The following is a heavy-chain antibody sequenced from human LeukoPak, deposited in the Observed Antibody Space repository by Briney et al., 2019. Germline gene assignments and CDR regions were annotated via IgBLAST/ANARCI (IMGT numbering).Heavy chain of an antibody. D-gene: IGHD1-1*01. J-gene: IGHJ4*02. CDR3: ARESGRVPDY. V-gene: IGHV4-34*01. CDR1: GGSFSGYY. Sequence: SSETLSLTCAVYGGSFSGYYWSWIRQPPGKGLEWIGEINHSGSTNYNPSLKSRVTISVDTSKNQFSLKLSSVTAADTAVYHCARESGRVPDYWGRGTLVTVSS. CDR2: INHSGST.